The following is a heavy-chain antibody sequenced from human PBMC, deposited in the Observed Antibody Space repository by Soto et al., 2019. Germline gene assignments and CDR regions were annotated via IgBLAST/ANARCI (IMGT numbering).Heavy chain of an antibody. Sequence: GGSLRLSCAASGFTFSSYAMHWVRQAPGKGLEWVAVISYDGSNKYYADSVKGRFTISRDNSKNTLYLQMISLRAEDTAVYYCARDKNFWSGYLGRRYYYYGMDVWGQGTTVTVSS. D-gene: IGHD3-3*01. V-gene: IGHV3-30-3*01. J-gene: IGHJ6*02. CDR2: ISYDGSNK. CDR1: GFTFSSYA. CDR3: ARDKNFWSGYLGRRYYYYGMDV.